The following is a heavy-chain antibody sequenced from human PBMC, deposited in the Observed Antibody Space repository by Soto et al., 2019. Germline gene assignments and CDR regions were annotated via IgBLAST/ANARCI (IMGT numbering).Heavy chain of an antibody. CDR2: LNPNTGDT. Sequence: PKASVKVSCKASGYTLTSHDINWVRQATGQGLEWMGWLNPNTGDTGYAQKFQGRLSMTRNTSISTAYMELSSLRSEDTAVYYCARGGYDASDLWGQGTLVTVSS. D-gene: IGHD5-12*01. J-gene: IGHJ3*01. V-gene: IGHV1-8*01. CDR1: GYTLTSHD. CDR3: ARGGYDASDL.